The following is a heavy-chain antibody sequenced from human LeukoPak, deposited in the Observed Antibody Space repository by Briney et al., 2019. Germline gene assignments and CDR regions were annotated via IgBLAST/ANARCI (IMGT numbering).Heavy chain of an antibody. CDR1: GGSISSGDYN. CDR2: IYNSGTT. Sequence: PSETLSLTCTVSGGSISSGDYNWSWIRQPPGRGLEWLGYIYNSGTTYYNPSLKSRLTISIDTSKNQFSLKVSSVTAADTAIYYSAIIISGYSLNFDFWGQGTLVTVSS. J-gene: IGHJ4*02. V-gene: IGHV4-30-4*01. D-gene: IGHD4-23*01. CDR3: AIIISGYSLNFDF.